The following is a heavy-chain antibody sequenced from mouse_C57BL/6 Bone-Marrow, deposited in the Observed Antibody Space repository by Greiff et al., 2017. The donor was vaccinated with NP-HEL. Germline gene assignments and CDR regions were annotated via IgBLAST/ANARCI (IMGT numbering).Heavy chain of an antibody. CDR1: GFTFSSYG. D-gene: IGHD2-4*01. J-gene: IGHJ2*01. CDR3: ARQGDYARDGPYFDY. Sequence: EVMLVESGGELVKPGGSLKLSCAASGFTFSSYGMSWVRQTPDKRLEWVATISSGGSYTYYPDSVKGRFTISRDNAKNTLYLQMSSLKSEDTAMYYCARQGDYARDGPYFDYWGQGTTLTVSS. V-gene: IGHV5-6*01. CDR2: ISSGGSYT.